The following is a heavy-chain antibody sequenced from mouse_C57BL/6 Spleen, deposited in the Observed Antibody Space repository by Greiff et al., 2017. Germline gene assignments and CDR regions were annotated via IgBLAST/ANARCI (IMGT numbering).Heavy chain of an antibody. CDR1: GYTFTSYD. CDR2: IYPRDGST. CDR3: ARSHYYYGSSTWFAY. Sequence: VQGVESGPELVKPGASVKLSCKASGYTFTSYDINWVKQRPGQGLEWIGWIYPRDGSTKYNEKFKGKATLTVDTSSSTAYMELHSLTSEDSAVYFCARSHYYYGSSTWFAYWGQGTLVTVSA. V-gene: IGHV1-85*01. D-gene: IGHD1-1*01. J-gene: IGHJ3*01.